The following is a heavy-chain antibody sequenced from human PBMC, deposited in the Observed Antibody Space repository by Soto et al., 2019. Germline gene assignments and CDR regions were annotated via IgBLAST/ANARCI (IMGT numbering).Heavy chain of an antibody. J-gene: IGHJ4*02. CDR1: GFTFSSYA. Sequence: QVQLVESGGGVVQPGRSLRLSCAASGFTFSSYAMHWVRQAPGKGLEWVAVISYDGSNKYYADSVKGRFTISRDNSKNTLYLQMNSLRAEDTAVYYCARDRLGVGAPNFDYWGQGTLVTVSS. D-gene: IGHD1-26*01. V-gene: IGHV3-30-3*01. CDR2: ISYDGSNK. CDR3: ARDRLGVGAPNFDY.